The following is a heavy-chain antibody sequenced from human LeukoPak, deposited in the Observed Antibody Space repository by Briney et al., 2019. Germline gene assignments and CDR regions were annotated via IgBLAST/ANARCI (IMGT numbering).Heavy chain of an antibody. Sequence: GGSLRLSCAASRFTFRSFWMNWVRQAPGKGLEWVANINQDGSEKYYVDSVKGRFTISRDNAKNSLFLQMNSLRAEDTAVYYCATSECSGGSCYSVGGYWGQGTLVTVSS. D-gene: IGHD2-15*01. CDR1: RFTFRSFW. CDR3: ATSECSGGSCYSVGGY. J-gene: IGHJ4*02. V-gene: IGHV3-7*01. CDR2: INQDGSEK.